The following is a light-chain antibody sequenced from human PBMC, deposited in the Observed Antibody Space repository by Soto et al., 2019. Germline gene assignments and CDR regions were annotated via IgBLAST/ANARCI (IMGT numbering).Light chain of an antibody. CDR1: PSVSSSY. V-gene: IGKV3-20*01. J-gene: IGKJ4*01. CDR3: HQYGSSPLT. Sequence: EIVLTQSPGTLSLSPGERATLSCRASPSVSSSYLAWYQQKPVQAPRLLIYGASSRATGIPDRFSGSGSGTDFTLTISSLEPEDFEVYYCHQYGSSPLTCGGGTNVE. CDR2: GAS.